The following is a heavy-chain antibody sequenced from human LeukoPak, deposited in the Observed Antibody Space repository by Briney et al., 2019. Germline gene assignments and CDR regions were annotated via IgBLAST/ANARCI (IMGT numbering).Heavy chain of an antibody. J-gene: IGHJ4*02. D-gene: IGHD4-17*01. CDR3: AKGTTVTTDYFDY. Sequence: GGSLRLSCAASGFTFSSYAMSWVRQAPGKGLEWVSAISGSGGSTYYADSVKGRFTTSRDNSKNTLYLQMNSLRAEATAVYYCAKGTTVTTDYFDYWGQGTLVTVSS. CDR1: GFTFSSYA. V-gene: IGHV3-23*01. CDR2: ISGSGGST.